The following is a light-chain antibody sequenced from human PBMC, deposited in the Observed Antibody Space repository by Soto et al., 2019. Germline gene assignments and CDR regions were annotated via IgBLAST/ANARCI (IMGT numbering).Light chain of an antibody. CDR3: QQRSNGPPSLT. J-gene: IGKJ4*01. Sequence: EIVLTQSPATLSLSPGERATLSCRASQSVSSYLAWYQQKPGQAPRLLIYDASNRATGIPARFSGSGSGTDFTLSSSSLEPEDFAVYYCQQRSNGPPSLTFGGGTKVEIK. V-gene: IGKV3-11*01. CDR1: QSVSSY. CDR2: DAS.